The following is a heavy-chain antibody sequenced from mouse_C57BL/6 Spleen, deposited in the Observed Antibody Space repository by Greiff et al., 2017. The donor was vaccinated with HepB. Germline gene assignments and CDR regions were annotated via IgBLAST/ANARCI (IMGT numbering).Heavy chain of an antibody. V-gene: IGHV1-64*01. D-gene: IGHD1-1*01. CDR3: AKIFITTVVATYYFDY. Sequence: QVQLQQPGAELVKPGASVKLSCKASGYTFTSYWMHWVKQRPGQGLEWIGMIHPNSGSTNYNEKFKSKATLTVDKSSSTAYMQLSSLTSEDSAVYYGAKIFITTVVATYYFDYWGQGTTLTVSS. CDR2: IHPNSGST. J-gene: IGHJ2*01. CDR1: GYTFTSYW.